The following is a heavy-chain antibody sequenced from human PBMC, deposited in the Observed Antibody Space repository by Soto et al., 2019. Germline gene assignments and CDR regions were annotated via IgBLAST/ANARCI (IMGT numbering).Heavy chain of an antibody. V-gene: IGHV1-2*02. CDR1: GYTFTGYY. Sequence: XSVKVSCKASGYTFTGYYMHWVREAPVQGLEWMGWTNPNSGGTNYAQKFQGRVTMTRDTSISTAYMELSRLRSDDTAVYYCARGSGGYILRFLEWFLDYWGQGTLVTVSS. CDR2: TNPNSGGT. D-gene: IGHD3-3*01. J-gene: IGHJ4*02. CDR3: ARGSGGYILRFLEWFLDY.